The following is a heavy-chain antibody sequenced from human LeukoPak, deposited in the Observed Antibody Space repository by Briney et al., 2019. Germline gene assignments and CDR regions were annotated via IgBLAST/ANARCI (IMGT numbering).Heavy chain of an antibody. CDR1: GYTFTGYY. D-gene: IGHD5-18*01. Sequence: REASVKVSCKASGYTFTGYYMHWVRQAPGQGLEWMGWINPNSGGTNYAQKFQGRVTMTWDTSISTAYMELSRLRSDDTAVHYCARGGGYTYGFVYWGQGTLVTVSS. CDR3: ARGGGYTYGFVY. J-gene: IGHJ4*02. V-gene: IGHV1-2*02. CDR2: INPNSGGT.